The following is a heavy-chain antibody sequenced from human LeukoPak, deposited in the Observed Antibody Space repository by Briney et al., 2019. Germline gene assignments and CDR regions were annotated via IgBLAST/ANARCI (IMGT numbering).Heavy chain of an antibody. Sequence: VASVKVSCKASGYIFTGYYMHWVRQAPGQGLEWMGWINPNNGGTKYAQKFEGRVIMTRDTSSTVYLEVGRLRSDDTAIYFCARDAQFTVVVPAAKLNYMDVWGTGTTVTVSS. CDR3: ARDAQFTVVVPAAKLNYMDV. J-gene: IGHJ6*03. CDR2: INPNNGGT. D-gene: IGHD2-2*01. V-gene: IGHV1-2*02. CDR1: GYIFTGYY.